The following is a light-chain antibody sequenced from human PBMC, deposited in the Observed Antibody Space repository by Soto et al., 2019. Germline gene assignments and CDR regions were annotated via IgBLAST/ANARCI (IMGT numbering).Light chain of an antibody. J-gene: IGKJ1*01. V-gene: IGKV3-11*01. CDR1: QALNTI. CDR2: LTS. CDR3: HQRQSWPRT. Sequence: EIVLTQSPATLSAFPGDRVTLSCRASQALNTILAWYQHKPGQAPRLLIYLTSNRAAGVPARFSAWGSETDFTLTISDVEPEDFAVYYCHQRQSWPRTFGQGTKVEIK.